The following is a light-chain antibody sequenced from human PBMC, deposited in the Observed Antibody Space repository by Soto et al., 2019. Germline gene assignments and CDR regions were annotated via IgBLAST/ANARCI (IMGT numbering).Light chain of an antibody. J-gene: IGKJ4*01. CDR3: QQYNGGPPLT. CDR2: GVS. CDR1: QSVSSN. Sequence: EIVMTQSPATLSVSPGERATLSCRASQSVSSNLAWYQQKPGQAPRLLIYGVSTRATGIPARCSGSGSGTDFTLTISSLQSEDFALYYCQQYNGGPPLTFGGGTKVEIK. V-gene: IGKV3-15*01.